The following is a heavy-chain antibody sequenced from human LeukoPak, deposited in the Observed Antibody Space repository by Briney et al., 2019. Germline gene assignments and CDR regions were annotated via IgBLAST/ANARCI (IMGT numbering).Heavy chain of an antibody. J-gene: IGHJ4*02. CDR3: ARGGGDWGFHQSDY. Sequence: SQTLSLTCTVSGGSFSSGSYYWSWIRQPPGKGLEWIGRIYTSGSTNYNPSLKSRVTISVGTSKNQFSLKLSSVTAADTAVYYCARGGGDWGFHQSDYWGQGTLVTVS. CDR2: IYTSGST. V-gene: IGHV4-61*02. CDR1: GGSFSSGSYY. D-gene: IGHD2-21*01.